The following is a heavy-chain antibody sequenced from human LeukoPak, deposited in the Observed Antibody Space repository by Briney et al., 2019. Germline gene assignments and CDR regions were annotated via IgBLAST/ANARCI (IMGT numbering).Heavy chain of an antibody. CDR1: GFTFSSYA. J-gene: IGHJ5*02. CDR3: ASGLRTYSSSS. Sequence: TGRSLRLSCAASGFTFSSYAMHWVRQAPGKGLEGVAVISYDGSNKYYADSVKGRFTISRDNSKNTLYLQMNSLRAEDTAVYYCASGLRTYSSSSWGQGTLVTVSS. CDR2: ISYDGSNK. V-gene: IGHV3-30*04. D-gene: IGHD6-13*01.